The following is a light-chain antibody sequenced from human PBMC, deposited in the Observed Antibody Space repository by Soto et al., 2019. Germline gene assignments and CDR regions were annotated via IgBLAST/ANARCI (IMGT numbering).Light chain of an antibody. V-gene: IGLV2-23*01. CDR2: EGN. J-gene: IGLJ1*01. CDR3: CSYAGSSTSGYV. Sequence: QSALTQPASVSGSPGQSITISCTGTSSDVGSYNLVSWYQQHPGKAPKLMIYEGNKRPSGVSNRFSGSKSGNTASLTISGLQAEDEADYYCCSYAGSSTSGYVFGSGTKLTVL. CDR1: SSDVGSYNL.